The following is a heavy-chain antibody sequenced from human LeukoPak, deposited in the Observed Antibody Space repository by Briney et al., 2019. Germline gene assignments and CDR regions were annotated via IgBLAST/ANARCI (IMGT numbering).Heavy chain of an antibody. Sequence: ASVKVSCKASGYTFTSFGISWMRQAPGQGLEWMGWIGAYNGNTKYGQKLQGRVTMTTDTSTSTAYMELRSLRSDDAAVYYCARDQMNIAAAGAYFDYWGQGTLVTVSS. D-gene: IGHD6-13*01. CDR3: ARDQMNIAAAGAYFDY. CDR2: IGAYNGNT. CDR1: GYTFTSFG. V-gene: IGHV1-18*01. J-gene: IGHJ4*02.